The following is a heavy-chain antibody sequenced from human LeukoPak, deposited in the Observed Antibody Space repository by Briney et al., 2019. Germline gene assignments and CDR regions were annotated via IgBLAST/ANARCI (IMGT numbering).Heavy chain of an antibody. D-gene: IGHD7-27*01. Sequence: GASVKVSCKASGYTFNNYGISWVRQAPGQGLEWMGWIGAYNGKTRYTQKFQGRVTMTTDTSTSTAYMELRSLRFDDTAVYYCARGKLGRYYYYYMDAWGKGTTVTVSS. J-gene: IGHJ6*03. CDR3: ARGKLGRYYYYYMDA. CDR1: GYTFNNYG. V-gene: IGHV1-18*01. CDR2: IGAYNGKT.